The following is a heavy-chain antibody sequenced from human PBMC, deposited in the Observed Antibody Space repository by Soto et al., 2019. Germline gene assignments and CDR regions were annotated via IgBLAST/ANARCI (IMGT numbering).Heavy chain of an antibody. D-gene: IGHD5-12*01. Sequence: GGSLRLSCAPSGFTFSSYAMSWVRQAPGKGLEWVSGISGSGGSTYYADSVKGRFTISRDNSKNTLYLQMNSLRVEDTAIYYCAKHLGKVATIGSDYWGQGTLVTVSS. V-gene: IGHV3-23*01. CDR3: AKHLGKVATIGSDY. CDR1: GFTFSSYA. J-gene: IGHJ4*02. CDR2: ISGSGGST.